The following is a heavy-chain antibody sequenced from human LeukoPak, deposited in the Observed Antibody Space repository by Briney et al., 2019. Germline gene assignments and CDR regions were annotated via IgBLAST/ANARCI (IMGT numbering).Heavy chain of an antibody. CDR3: ARDSRRSGADP. CDR2: IYYSGST. V-gene: IGHV4-59*01. J-gene: IGHJ5*02. D-gene: IGHD7-27*01. CDR1: GGSINSYY. Sequence: SETLSLTCTVSGGSINSYYWSWIRQPPGKGLEWIGYIYYSGSTNYNPSLKSRVTISVDTSKNQFSLKLSSVTAADTAVYYCARDSRRSGADPWGQGTLVTVSS.